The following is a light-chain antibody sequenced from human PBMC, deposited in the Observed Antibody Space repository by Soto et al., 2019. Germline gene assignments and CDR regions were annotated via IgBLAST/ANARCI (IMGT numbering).Light chain of an antibody. Sequence: EIVMTQSPATLSVSPGERATLSCRASQSVNSNLAWYQQKPGQAPRLLISGASTRATGIPARFSGSGSGTEFTLTISSLRSEDFAAYYCQQYNNWRTFGQGTKVEIK. CDR2: GAS. V-gene: IGKV3-15*01. J-gene: IGKJ1*01. CDR3: QQYNNWRT. CDR1: QSVNSN.